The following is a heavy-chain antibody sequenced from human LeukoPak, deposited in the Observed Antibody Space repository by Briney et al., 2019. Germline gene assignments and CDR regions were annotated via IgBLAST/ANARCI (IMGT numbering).Heavy chain of an antibody. CDR2: ISSSGSTI. CDR3: AKSIEGSGSYYDSYFDY. Sequence: PGGSLRLSCAASGFTFSDYYMSWIHQAPGKGLEWVSYISSSGSTIYCADSVKGRFTISRDNAKNSLYLQMISLRVEDTALYYCAKSIEGSGSYYDSYFDYWGQGALVTVSS. D-gene: IGHD3-10*01. V-gene: IGHV3-11*01. J-gene: IGHJ4*02. CDR1: GFTFSDYY.